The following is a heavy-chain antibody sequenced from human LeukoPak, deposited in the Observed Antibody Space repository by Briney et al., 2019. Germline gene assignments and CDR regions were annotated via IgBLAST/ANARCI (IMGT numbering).Heavy chain of an antibody. J-gene: IGHJ4*02. CDR1: GFTFSSYG. CDR3: AKDRGAGAWVLYFDY. CDR2: ISYHGTDQ. V-gene: IGHV3-30*18. D-gene: IGHD3-10*01. Sequence: SGGSLRLSCAASGFTFSSYGMHWVRQAPGKGLEWVAVISYHGTDQFYADSVKGRFTVSRDNSKNTLYLQMNSLRAEDSAVYFRAKDRGAGAWVLYFDYWGQGTLVTVSS.